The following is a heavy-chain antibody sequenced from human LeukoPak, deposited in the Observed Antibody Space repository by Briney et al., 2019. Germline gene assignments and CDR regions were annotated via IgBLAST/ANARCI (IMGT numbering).Heavy chain of an antibody. D-gene: IGHD3-10*01. J-gene: IGHJ3*02. V-gene: IGHV4-39*07. CDR2: IYYSGST. CDR1: GGSIRSGGYY. CDR3: ARVELWFGFHAFDI. Sequence: PSETLSLTCTVSGGSIRSGGYYWGWIRQPPGKGLEWIATIYYSGSTYSNPSLKSRVTISVDTSKNQFSLKLSSVTAADTAVYYCARVELWFGFHAFDIWGQGTMVTVSS.